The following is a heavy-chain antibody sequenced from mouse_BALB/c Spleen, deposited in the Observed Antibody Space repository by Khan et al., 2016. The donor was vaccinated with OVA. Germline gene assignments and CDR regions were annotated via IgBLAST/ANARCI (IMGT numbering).Heavy chain of an antibody. V-gene: IGHV1S132*01. CDR3: ARPYVSSHYFDF. Sequence: QVQLKESGAELVRPGASVKLSCKTSGYIFTSYWIHWVKQRSGQGLEWIARIYPGTGRIYYNEKFKGKVTLTVDKSSSTAYMQLSSLKAEDSAVYFSARPYVSSHYFDFWGPGTTLTVSS. D-gene: IGHD1-1*01. CDR1: GYIFTSYW. J-gene: IGHJ2*01. CDR2: IYPGTGRI.